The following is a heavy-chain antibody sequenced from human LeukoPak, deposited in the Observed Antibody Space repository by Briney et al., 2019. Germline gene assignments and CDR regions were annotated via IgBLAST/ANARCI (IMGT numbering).Heavy chain of an antibody. D-gene: IGHD3/OR15-3a*01. CDR3: AKVATWTHFDY. J-gene: IGHJ4*02. V-gene: IGHV3-23*01. Sequence: GGSLRLSCAASGFTFSNYGMSWVRQAPGKGLEWVSALSGTSDSTYYADSVKGRFSISRDNSKDTLYLQISSLRVEDTAVYYCAKVATWTHFDYWGQGILVTVSS. CDR1: GFTFSNYG. CDR2: LSGTSDST.